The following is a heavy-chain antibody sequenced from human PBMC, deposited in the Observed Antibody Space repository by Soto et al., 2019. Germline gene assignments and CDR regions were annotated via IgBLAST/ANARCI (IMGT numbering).Heavy chain of an antibody. D-gene: IGHD1-26*01. V-gene: IGHV3-21*01. J-gene: IGHJ4*02. Sequence: EVQLVESGGGLVKPGGSLRLSCAASGFTCSSYSMNWVRQAPGKGLEWVASISSSSSYISYADSVKGRFTISRDNAKNSLDRQMHSLRAEDTAVYYCSRDRTYGSYLFDYWGQGTLVTVSS. CDR1: GFTCSSYS. CDR3: SRDRTYGSYLFDY. CDR2: ISSSSSYI.